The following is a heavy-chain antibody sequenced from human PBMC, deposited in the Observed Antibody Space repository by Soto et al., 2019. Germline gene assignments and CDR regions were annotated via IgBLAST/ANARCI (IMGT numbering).Heavy chain of an antibody. J-gene: IGHJ6*02. CDR1: GFIFSSYA. CDR3: AKNPAREMATPYGMDG. D-gene: IGHD5-12*01. V-gene: IGHV3-23*01. CDR2: ISGSGGST. Sequence: EVQLLESGGGLVQPGGSLRLSCAASGFIFSSYAMSWVRQAPGKGLEWVSAISGSGGSTYYADSVKGRFTISRDYSKNTLYLQMNRLRVEDTAVYYCAKNPAREMATPYGMDGWGQGTTVTVSS.